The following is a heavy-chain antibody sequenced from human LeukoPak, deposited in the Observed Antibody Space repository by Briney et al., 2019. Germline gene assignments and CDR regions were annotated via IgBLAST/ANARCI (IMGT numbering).Heavy chain of an antibody. Sequence: ASVKVSCKVSGYTLTELSMHWVRQAPGKGLEWMGGFDPEDGETIYAQKFQGRVTMTEDTSTDTAYMELSSLRSEDTAVYYCASVSSFGVVSPNSMDVWGQGTTVTVSS. D-gene: IGHD3-3*01. J-gene: IGHJ6*02. CDR2: FDPEDGET. CDR1: GYTLTELS. V-gene: IGHV1-24*01. CDR3: ASVSSFGVVSPNSMDV.